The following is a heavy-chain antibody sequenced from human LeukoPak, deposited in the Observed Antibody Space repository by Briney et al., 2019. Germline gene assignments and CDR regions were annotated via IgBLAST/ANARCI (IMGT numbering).Heavy chain of an antibody. J-gene: IGHJ4*02. CDR3: AGGTYYDSSGYYLY. CDR1: GGSISSYY. Sequence: PSETLSPTCTVSGGSISSYYWSWIRQPPGKGLEWIGYIYYSGSTNYNPSLKSRVTISVDTSKNQFSLKLSSVTAADTAVYYCAGGTYYDSSGYYLYWGQGTLVTVSS. V-gene: IGHV4-59*01. CDR2: IYYSGST. D-gene: IGHD3-22*01.